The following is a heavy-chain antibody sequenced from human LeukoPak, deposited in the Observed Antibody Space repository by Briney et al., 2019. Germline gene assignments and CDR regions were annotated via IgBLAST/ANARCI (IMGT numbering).Heavy chain of an antibody. V-gene: IGHV4-59*01. D-gene: IGHD3-9*01. J-gene: IGHJ4*02. CDR3: AGTGERYLYYFDY. CDR1: GGSISSYY. Sequence: SETLSLTCTVSGGSISSYYWSWIRQPPGKGLEWIGYIYYSGSTNYNPSLKSRVTISVDTSKNQSSLKLSSVTAADTAVYYCAGTGERYLYYFDYWGQGTLVTVSS. CDR2: IYYSGST.